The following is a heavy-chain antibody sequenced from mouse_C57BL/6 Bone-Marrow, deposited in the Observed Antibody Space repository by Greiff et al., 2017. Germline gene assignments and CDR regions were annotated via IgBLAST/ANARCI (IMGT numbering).Heavy chain of an antibody. CDR2: INPNNGGT. J-gene: IGHJ2*01. CDR3: ASSTMSSYYFDY. Sequence: VQLQQSGPELVKPGASVKMSCKASGYTFTDYNMHWVKQSHGKSLEWIGYINPNNGGTSYNQKFKGKATLTVNKSSSTAYMELRSLTSGDSAVYYCASSTMSSYYFDYWGQGTTLTV. V-gene: IGHV1-22*01. CDR1: GYTFTDYN. D-gene: IGHD2-4*01.